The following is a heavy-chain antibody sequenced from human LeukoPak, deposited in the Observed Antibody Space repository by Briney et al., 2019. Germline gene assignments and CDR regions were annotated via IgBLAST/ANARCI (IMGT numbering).Heavy chain of an antibody. CDR2: IYYRGNT. CDR1: GGSISSSCYY. Sequence: SETLSLTCTVSGGSISSSCYYWGWIRQPPGKGLEWIGSIYYRGNTYYNPSLKSRITISVDTSKNQFSLILSSVTAADTAVYYCARLEWGSAGSWSFDYWGQGTLVTVSS. D-gene: IGHD6-13*01. J-gene: IGHJ4*02. V-gene: IGHV4-39*01. CDR3: ARLEWGSAGSWSFDY.